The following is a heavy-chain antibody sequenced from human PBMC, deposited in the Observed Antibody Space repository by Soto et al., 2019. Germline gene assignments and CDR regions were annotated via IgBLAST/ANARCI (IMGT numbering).Heavy chain of an antibody. CDR3: ARIAAAGTGYYYGMDV. CDR1: GYSFTSDW. Sequence: GESLKISCKGSGYSFTSDWIGWVRQMPGKGLEWMGIIYPGDSDTRYSPSFQGQVTISADKSISTAYLQWSSLKASDTAMYYCARIAAAGTGYYYGMDVWGQGTTVTVS. CDR2: IYPGDSDT. D-gene: IGHD6-13*01. V-gene: IGHV5-51*01. J-gene: IGHJ6*02.